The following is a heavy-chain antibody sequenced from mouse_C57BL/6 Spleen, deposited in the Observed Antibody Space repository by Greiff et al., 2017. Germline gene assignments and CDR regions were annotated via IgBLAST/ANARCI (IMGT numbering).Heavy chain of an antibody. Sequence: VQLQQPGAELVKPGASVKMSCKASGYTFTSYWITWVKQRPGQGLEWIGDIYPGSGSTNYNEKFKSKATLTVDTSSSTAYMQLSSLTSEDSAVYYGARSPTGTRPWFAYWGQGTLVTVSA. D-gene: IGHD4-1*01. J-gene: IGHJ3*01. CDR2: IYPGSGST. V-gene: IGHV1-55*01. CDR3: ARSPTGTRPWFAY. CDR1: GYTFTSYW.